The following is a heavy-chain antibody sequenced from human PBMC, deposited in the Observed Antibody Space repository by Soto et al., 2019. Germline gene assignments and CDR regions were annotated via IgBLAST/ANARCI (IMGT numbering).Heavy chain of an antibody. J-gene: IGHJ4*02. V-gene: IGHV3-23*01. Sequence: PGGSLRLSCSASGFSITDYAMSWVRQAPGKGLEWVSSISDSGTKTFYGDSVKGRFAISRDTSKNTAYMQMNNLRAEDTALYYCAKDGIRKDDYWGQGTVVTVSS. CDR1: GFSITDYA. CDR2: ISDSGTKT. CDR3: AKDGIRKDDY.